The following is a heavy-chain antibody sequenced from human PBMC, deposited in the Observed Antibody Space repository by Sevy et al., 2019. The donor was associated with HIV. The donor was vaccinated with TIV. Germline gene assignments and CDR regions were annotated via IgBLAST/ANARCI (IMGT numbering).Heavy chain of an antibody. V-gene: IGHV3-23*01. Sequence: GGSLRLSCAASGFTFSSYAMSWVRQAPGKGLEWVSAISGSGGSTYYADSVKGRFTISRANSKNTLYLQMNSLRAEDTAVYYCAKALFVSSGYSDYWGQGTLVTVSS. CDR3: AKALFVSSGYSDY. CDR1: GFTFSSYA. CDR2: ISGSGGST. D-gene: IGHD3-22*01. J-gene: IGHJ4*02.